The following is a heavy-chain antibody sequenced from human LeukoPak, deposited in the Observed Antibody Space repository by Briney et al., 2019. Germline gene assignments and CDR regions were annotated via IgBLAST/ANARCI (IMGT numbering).Heavy chain of an antibody. CDR3: AKESPSFDY. CDR2: ISGSGGST. J-gene: IGHJ4*02. Sequence: GGSLRLSCAAPGFTFSTYAMSWVRQAPGKGLEWVSVISGSGGSTYYADSVKGRFTISRDNSKNTLYLQMNSLRPGDTAVYYCAKESPSFDYWGQGTLVAVSS. CDR1: GFTFSTYA. V-gene: IGHV3-23*01.